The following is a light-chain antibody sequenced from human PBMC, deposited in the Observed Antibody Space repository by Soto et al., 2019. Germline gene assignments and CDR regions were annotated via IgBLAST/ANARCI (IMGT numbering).Light chain of an antibody. CDR3: AAWDDRINAHV. V-gene: IGLV1-44*01. J-gene: IGLJ1*01. CDR1: SSNIGSNT. CDR2: SNN. Sequence: QSVLTQPPSASGTRGQRVTISCSGSSSNIGSNTLNWYQQLLGTAPKLLIYSNNQRPSGVPDRFSGSKSGTSASLPISGLQSEHAADYYCAAWDDRINAHVCGTVTKVXV.